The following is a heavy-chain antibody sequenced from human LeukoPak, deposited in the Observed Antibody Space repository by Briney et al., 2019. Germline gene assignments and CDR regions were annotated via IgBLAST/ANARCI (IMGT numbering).Heavy chain of an antibody. V-gene: IGHV4-30-4*08. CDR1: GGSISSGDYY. CDR2: IYYSGST. CDR3: ARAPGDIEAFDI. Sequence: SETLSLTCTVSGGSISSGDYYWSWIRQPRGKGLEWIGYIYYSGSTYYNPSLKSRVTISVDTSKNQFSLKLSSVTAADTAVYYCARAPGDIEAFDIWGQGTMVTVSS. J-gene: IGHJ3*02.